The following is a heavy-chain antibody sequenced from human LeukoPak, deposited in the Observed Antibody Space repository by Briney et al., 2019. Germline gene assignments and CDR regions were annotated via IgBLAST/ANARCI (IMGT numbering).Heavy chain of an antibody. CDR2: INHSGST. D-gene: IGHD6-19*01. Sequence: SETLSLTCAVYGGSFSGYYWSWIRQPPGKGLEWIGEINHSGSTNYNPSLKSRVTISVDMSKNQFSLKLSSVIAADTAVYYCARARGYYSSGSYFGYWGQGTLVTVSS. CDR3: ARARGYYSSGSYFGY. CDR1: GGSFSGYY. J-gene: IGHJ4*02. V-gene: IGHV4-34*01.